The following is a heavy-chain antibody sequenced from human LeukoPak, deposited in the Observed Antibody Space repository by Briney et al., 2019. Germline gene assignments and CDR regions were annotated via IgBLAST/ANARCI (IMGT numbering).Heavy chain of an antibody. V-gene: IGHV4-4*07. D-gene: IGHD4-17*01. CDR1: GGSISYYY. Sequence: KTSETLSLTCFVTGGSISYYYWSWIRQPAGKGLEWIGRLYTSGSTDYNPSLKSRVTMSVDRSKNQFSLKLRSVTAADTAVYYCARGTVTTLFDYWGQGTLVTVSS. CDR2: LYTSGST. J-gene: IGHJ4*02. CDR3: ARGTVTTLFDY.